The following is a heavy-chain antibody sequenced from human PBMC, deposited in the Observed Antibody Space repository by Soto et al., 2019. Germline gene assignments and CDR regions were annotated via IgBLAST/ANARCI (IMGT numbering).Heavy chain of an antibody. CDR3: ARARYDYGRNIQNQSYYYYGMDV. D-gene: IGHD4-17*01. CDR1: GGSISSGGYY. J-gene: IGHJ6*02. Sequence: ASETLSLTCTVSGGSISSGGYYWSWIRQHPGKGLEWIGYIYYSGSTYYNPSLKSRVTISVDTSKNQFSLKLSSVTAADTAVYYCARARYDYGRNIQNQSYYYYGMDVWGQGTTVTVSS. V-gene: IGHV4-31*03. CDR2: IYYSGST.